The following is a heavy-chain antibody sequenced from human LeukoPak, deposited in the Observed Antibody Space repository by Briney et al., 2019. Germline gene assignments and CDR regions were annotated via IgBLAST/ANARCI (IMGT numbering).Heavy chain of an antibody. CDR2: FDPEDGET. V-gene: IGHV1-24*01. Sequence: ASVMVSCKVSGYTLTELSMHWVRQAPGKGLEGLGGFDPEDGETIYAQKFQGRVTMTEDISTDTANMELSSLRSEDTAVYYCATAPPSERFLEWFECFQHWGQGTLVTVSS. J-gene: IGHJ1*01. CDR3: ATAPPSERFLEWFECFQH. CDR1: GYTLTELS. D-gene: IGHD3-3*01.